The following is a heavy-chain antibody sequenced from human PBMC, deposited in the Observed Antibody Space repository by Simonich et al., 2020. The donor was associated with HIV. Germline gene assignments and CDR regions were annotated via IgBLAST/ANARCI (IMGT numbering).Heavy chain of an antibody. V-gene: IGHV3-7*01. CDR1: GFTFSSYW. CDR2: IKEDGSEK. Sequence: EVQLVESGGGLVQPGGSLRLSCAASGFTFSSYWMSWVRQAPGKGVEGVANIKEDGSEKYYVDSVKGRFTISRDNAKNSLYLQMNSLRAEDTAVYYCARGGDTDYFDYWGQGTLVTVSS. J-gene: IGHJ4*02. D-gene: IGHD5-18*01. CDR3: ARGGDTDYFDY.